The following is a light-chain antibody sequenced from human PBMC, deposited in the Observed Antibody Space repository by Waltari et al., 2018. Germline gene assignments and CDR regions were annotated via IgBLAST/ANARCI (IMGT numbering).Light chain of an antibody. CDR2: DVS. J-gene: IGLJ2*01. V-gene: IGLV2-14*03. Sequence: QSALTQPASVSGSPGQSITISCTGTSSDVGGSNFVSWYQHHPGKAPKLRIYDVSKRPSGVSNRFSGSKSGNTASLTISGLQAEDESDYYCSSHTSSSTVVFGGGTKLTVL. CDR3: SSHTSSSTVV. CDR1: SSDVGGSNF.